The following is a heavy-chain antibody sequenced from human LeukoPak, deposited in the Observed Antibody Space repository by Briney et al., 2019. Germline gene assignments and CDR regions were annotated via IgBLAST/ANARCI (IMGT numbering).Heavy chain of an antibody. CDR2: IYYSGST. D-gene: IGHD5-18*01. Sequence: SETLSLTCTVSGGSISSSSYYWGWLRQPPGKGLEWIGSIYYSGSTYYNPSLKSRVTISVDTSKNQFSLKLSSVTAADTAVYYCVRTDVDTAMGNNWFDPWGQGTLVTVSS. J-gene: IGHJ5*02. V-gene: IGHV4-39*01. CDR3: VRTDVDTAMGNNWFDP. CDR1: GGSISSSSYY.